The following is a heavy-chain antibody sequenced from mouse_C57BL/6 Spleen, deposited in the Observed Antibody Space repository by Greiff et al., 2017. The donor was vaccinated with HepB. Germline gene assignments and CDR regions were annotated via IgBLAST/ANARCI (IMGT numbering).Heavy chain of an antibody. D-gene: IGHD1-1*01. CDR2: IDPETGGT. CDR3: TRRIITTVVGRYFDV. V-gene: IGHV1-15*01. J-gene: IGHJ1*03. CDR1: GYTFTDYE. Sequence: QVQLQQSGAELVRPGASVTLSCKASGYTFTDYEMHWVKQTPVHGLEWIGAIDPETGGTAYNQKFKGKAILTADKSSSTAYMELRSLTSEDSAVYYGTRRIITTVVGRYFDVWGTGTTVTVSS.